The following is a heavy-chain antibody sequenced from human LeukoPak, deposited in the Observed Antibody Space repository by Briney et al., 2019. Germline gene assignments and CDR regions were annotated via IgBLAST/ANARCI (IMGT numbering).Heavy chain of an antibody. CDR1: GGSISSGDYY. Sequence: PSQTLSLTCTVSGGSISSGDYYWSWIRQPPGKGQEWIGYIYYSGSTYYNPSLKSRVTISVDTSKNQFSLKLSSVTAADTAVYYCARDGQDYYLDYWGQGTLVTVSS. V-gene: IGHV4-30-4*01. D-gene: IGHD3-10*01. CDR3: ARDGQDYYLDY. J-gene: IGHJ4*02. CDR2: IYYSGST.